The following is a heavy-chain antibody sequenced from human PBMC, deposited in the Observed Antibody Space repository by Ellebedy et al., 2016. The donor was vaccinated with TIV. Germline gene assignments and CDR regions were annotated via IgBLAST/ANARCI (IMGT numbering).Heavy chain of an antibody. CDR3: ARDYYGSGSYQDY. Sequence: PGGSLRFSCAASGFTFSDYYMSWIRQAPGKGLEWVSYISGSSTYTNYADSVKGRFTISRDNAKNSLFLQMNSLRAEDTAVYFCARDYYGSGSYQDYWGQGTLVTVSS. V-gene: IGHV3-11*06. CDR2: ISGSSTYT. J-gene: IGHJ4*02. D-gene: IGHD3-10*01. CDR1: GFTFSDYY.